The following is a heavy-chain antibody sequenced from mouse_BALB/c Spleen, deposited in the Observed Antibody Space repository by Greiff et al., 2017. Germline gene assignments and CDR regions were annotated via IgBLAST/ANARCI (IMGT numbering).Heavy chain of an antibody. Sequence: VHLVESGPGLVAPSQSLSITCTVSGFSLTSYGVHWVRQPPGKGLEWLGVIWAGGSTNYNSALMSRLSISKDNSKSQVFLKMNSLQTDDTAMYYCARDGDLLRLPAMDYWGQGTSVTVSS. CDR3: ARDGDLLRLPAMDY. D-gene: IGHD1-2*01. V-gene: IGHV2-9*02. CDR1: GFSLTSYG. CDR2: IWAGGST. J-gene: IGHJ4*01.